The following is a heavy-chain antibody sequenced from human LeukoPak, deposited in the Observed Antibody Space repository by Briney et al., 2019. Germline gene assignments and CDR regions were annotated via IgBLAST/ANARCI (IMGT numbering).Heavy chain of an antibody. D-gene: IGHD3-22*01. CDR1: GGSISSYY. Sequence: SETLSLTCTVSGGSISSYYWSWIRQPPGKGLEWIGEINHSGSTNYNPSLKSRVTISVDTSKNQFSLKLSSVTAADTAVYYCARDMSWSYYSDSNDAFDIWGQGTMVTVSS. J-gene: IGHJ3*02. CDR2: INHSGST. V-gene: IGHV4-34*01. CDR3: ARDMSWSYYSDSNDAFDI.